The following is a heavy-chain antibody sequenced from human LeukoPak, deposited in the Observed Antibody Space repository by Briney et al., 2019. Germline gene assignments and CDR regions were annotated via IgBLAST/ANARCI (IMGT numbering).Heavy chain of an antibody. CDR2: IISSGETT. CDR1: GFTYSNYA. Sequence: PGGSLRLSCAASGFTYSNYAMSWVRQAPGKGLEWVSNIISSGETTDYADSVKGRFTISRDNSKNTLYLQMNNLRAEDTAVDYCAKDRDVRSGYYPIFDYWGQGTLVTVSS. CDR3: AKDRDVRSGYYPIFDY. D-gene: IGHD3-3*01. V-gene: IGHV3-23*01. J-gene: IGHJ4*02.